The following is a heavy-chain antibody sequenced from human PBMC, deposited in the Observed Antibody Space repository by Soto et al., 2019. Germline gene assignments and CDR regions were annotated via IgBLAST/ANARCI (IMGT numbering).Heavy chain of an antibody. V-gene: IGHV3-73*01. CDR3: TGHYSSSWYPPFDY. Sequence: GWSLRLSCAASGFTFSGSAMHWVRQASGKGLEWVGRIRSKANSYATAYAASVKGRFTISRDDSKNTAYLQMNSLKTEDTAVYYCTGHYSSSWYPPFDYWGQGTLVTVSS. J-gene: IGHJ4*02. D-gene: IGHD6-13*01. CDR1: GFTFSGSA. CDR2: IRSKANSYAT.